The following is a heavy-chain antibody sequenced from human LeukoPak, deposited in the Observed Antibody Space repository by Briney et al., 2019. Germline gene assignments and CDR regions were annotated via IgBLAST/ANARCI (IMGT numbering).Heavy chain of an antibody. CDR2: VNPNSGYT. V-gene: IGHV1-8*01. D-gene: IGHD2-2*02. CDR3: ARSHSYPYVLDV. CDR1: GYTFTNYD. J-gene: IGHJ6*02. Sequence: ASVKVSCKASGYTFTNYDINWVRHAPGQGLEWMGWVNPNSGYTNYAQRFQGRVTMTRDTSVSTAYMELNYLGSDDTAVYFCARSHSYPYVLDVWGQGTTITVSS.